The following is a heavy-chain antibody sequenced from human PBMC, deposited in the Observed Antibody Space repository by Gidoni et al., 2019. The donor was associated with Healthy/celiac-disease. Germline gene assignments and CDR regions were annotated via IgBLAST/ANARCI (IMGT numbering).Heavy chain of an antibody. CDR3: ARGGYCSGGSCYSGWYFDL. J-gene: IGHJ2*01. CDR1: GFTLSSYG. D-gene: IGHD2-15*01. CDR2: IWYDGSNK. V-gene: IGHV3-33*01. Sequence: QVQLVSSGGGVVQPGRSLRLSCAAPGFTLSSYGMHWVRQAPGRGLEWVAVIWYDGSNKYYADSVKGRFTISRDNSKNTLYLQMNSLRAEDTAVYYCARGGYCSGGSCYSGWYFDLWGRGTLVTVSS.